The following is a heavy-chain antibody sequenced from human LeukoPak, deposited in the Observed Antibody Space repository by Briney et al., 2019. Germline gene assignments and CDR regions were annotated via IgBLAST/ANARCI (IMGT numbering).Heavy chain of an antibody. J-gene: IGHJ4*02. D-gene: IGHD4-17*01. CDR2: ITSSSTTM. Sequence: PGGSLRLSCAASGFTFSTYSMNWVRRALGKGLEWISYITSSSTTMYYADSVKGRFTISRDNAKNLLYLQMNSLRAEDTAVYYCARIMTTMTTVEYWGQGTLVTVSS. CDR1: GFTFSTYS. V-gene: IGHV3-48*01. CDR3: ARIMTTMTTVEY.